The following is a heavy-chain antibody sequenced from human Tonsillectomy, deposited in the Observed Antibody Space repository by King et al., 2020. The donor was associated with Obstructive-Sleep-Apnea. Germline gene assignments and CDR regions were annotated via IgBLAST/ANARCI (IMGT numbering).Heavy chain of an antibody. Sequence: VQLVESGGGVVQPGRSLRLSCAASGFTFSSYAMHWVRQAPGKGLEWVAVISYDGSNKYYADSVKGRFTISRDNSKNTLYLQMNSLGAEDTAVYYCAGDEVWYYGSGSSGVDYWGQGTLVTVSS. J-gene: IGHJ4*02. CDR2: ISYDGSNK. V-gene: IGHV3-30*04. D-gene: IGHD3-10*01. CDR1: GFTFSSYA. CDR3: AGDEVWYYGSGSSGVDY.